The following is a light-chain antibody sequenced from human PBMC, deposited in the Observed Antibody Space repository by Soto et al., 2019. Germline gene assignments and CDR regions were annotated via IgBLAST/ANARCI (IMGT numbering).Light chain of an antibody. Sequence: EIVLTQSAARLSLSPGDRATLSCRASQSVSSYLAWYQQKPGQAPRLLIYDASNRATGIPARFSGSGSGTDFTLTISSLEPEDFAVYYCQQRSNWPPNTFGQGTRLEIK. CDR2: DAS. CDR1: QSVSSY. CDR3: QQRSNWPPNT. V-gene: IGKV3-11*01. J-gene: IGKJ5*01.